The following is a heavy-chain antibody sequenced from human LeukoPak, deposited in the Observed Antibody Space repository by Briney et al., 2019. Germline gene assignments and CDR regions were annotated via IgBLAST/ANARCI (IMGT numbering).Heavy chain of an antibody. CDR1: GDSMYSHY. CDR2: IHTSGTT. D-gene: IGHD3-3*01. V-gene: IGHV4-4*07. Sequence: SETLSLACSVSGDSMYSHYWSFIRQAAGTGLEWIGRIHTSGTTYYNPSLKSRVTLSIDTSMNQFSLRLTSVTAADTAVYYCARGDYYDGGGRNWFDPWGQGTLVTVSP. CDR3: ARGDYYDGGGRNWFDP. J-gene: IGHJ5*02.